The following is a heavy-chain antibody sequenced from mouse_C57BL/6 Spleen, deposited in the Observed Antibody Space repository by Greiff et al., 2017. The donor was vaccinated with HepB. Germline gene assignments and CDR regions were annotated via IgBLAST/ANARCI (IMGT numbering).Heavy chain of an antibody. Sequence: VKLQESGAELARPGASVKLSCKASGYTFTSYGISWVKQRTGQGLEWIGEIYPRSGNTYYNEKFKGKATLTADKSSSTAYMELRSLTSEDSAVYFCAPSHSGSLDYWGQGTTLTVSS. CDR2: IYPRSGNT. V-gene: IGHV1-81*01. D-gene: IGHD1-1*01. CDR3: APSHSGSLDY. J-gene: IGHJ2*01. CDR1: GYTFTSYG.